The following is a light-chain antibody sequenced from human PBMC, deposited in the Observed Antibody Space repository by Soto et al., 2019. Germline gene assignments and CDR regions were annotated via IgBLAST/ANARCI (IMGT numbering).Light chain of an antibody. V-gene: IGLV2-23*02. CDR2: EVS. J-gene: IGLJ2*01. CDR1: SSDVGSYNL. CDR3: CSYAAIATPVI. Sequence: QSALTQPASVSGSPGQSITISCTGTSSDVGSYNLVSWYQQRPGKAPKLMIYEVSKRPSGVSNRFSGSKSGNTASLTISGLQTEDDADYFCCSYAAIATPVIFGGGTQLTVL.